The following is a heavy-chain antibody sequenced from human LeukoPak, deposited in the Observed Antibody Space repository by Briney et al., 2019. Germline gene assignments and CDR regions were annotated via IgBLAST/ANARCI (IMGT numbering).Heavy chain of an antibody. J-gene: IGHJ4*02. CDR3: ARQCSSTSCYSY. CDR1: GGSISNSTYY. CDR2: IYYGGST. V-gene: IGHV4-39*01. Sequence: PSETLSLTCTVSGGSISNSTYYWGWIRQPPGKGLEWIGNIYYGGSTFYNPSLKSRVTISPDTSKNQFSLKLSSVTAADTAVYFCARQCSSTSCYSYWGQGTLVTVSS. D-gene: IGHD2-2*01.